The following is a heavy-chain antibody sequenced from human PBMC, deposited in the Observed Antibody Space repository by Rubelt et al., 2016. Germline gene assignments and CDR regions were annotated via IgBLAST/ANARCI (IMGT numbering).Heavy chain of an antibody. CDR2: IYYSGST. CDR3: ASRQLRGDAFHI. D-gene: IGHD2-21*01. J-gene: IGHJ3*02. CDR1: GGSISSYY. Sequence: QVQLQESGPELVKPSETLSLTCTVSGGSISSYYWSWVRQPPGKGLEWIGYIYYSGSTNYNPSLKSRVTMSVDTSKNQFSLKLRSVTAADTAVYYCASRQLRGDAFHIWGQGTMVTVSS. V-gene: IGHV4-59*01.